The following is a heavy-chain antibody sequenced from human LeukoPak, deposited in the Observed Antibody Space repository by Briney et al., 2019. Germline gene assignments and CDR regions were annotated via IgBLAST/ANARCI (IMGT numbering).Heavy chain of an antibody. CDR3: ARPGLPNYYYYYMDV. V-gene: IGHV4-39*01. CDR1: GGSISSSSYY. CDR2: IYYSGST. Sequence: PSETLSLTCTVSGGSISSSSYYWGWIRQPPGKGLEWIGSIYYSGSTYYNPSLKSRVTISVVTSKNQFSLKLSSVTAADTAVYYCARPGLPNYYYYYMDVWGKGTTVIVSS. J-gene: IGHJ6*03.